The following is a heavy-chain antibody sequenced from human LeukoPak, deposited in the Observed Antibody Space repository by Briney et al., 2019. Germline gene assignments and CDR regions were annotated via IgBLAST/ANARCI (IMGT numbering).Heavy chain of an antibody. D-gene: IGHD6-13*01. CDR3: AKGGAAAGTAAWDY. V-gene: IGHV3-30*18. Sequence: GGSLRLSCAASGFTFSSYGMHWVRQAPGKGLEWVAVISYDGSNKYYADSVKGRFTISRDNSKNTLYLQMNSLRAEDTAVYYCAKGGAAAGTAAWDYWGQGTLVTVSS. CDR1: GFTFSSYG. J-gene: IGHJ4*02. CDR2: ISYDGSNK.